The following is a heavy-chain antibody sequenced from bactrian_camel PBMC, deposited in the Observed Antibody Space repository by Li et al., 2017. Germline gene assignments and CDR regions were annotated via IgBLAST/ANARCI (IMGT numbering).Heavy chain of an antibody. CDR1: VYRASTYC. CDR2: IDKVGRT. V-gene: IGHV3S53*01. Sequence: QVQLVESGGGSVLAGGSLRLSCAASVYRASTYCMGWFRQAPGKVREGVATIDKVGRTTYVNSVKGRFTISKDNTKNMIFLEMNSLQSEDTALYYCATWVKVLGGVQPLTFANFAYWGQGTQVTVS. J-gene: IGHJ4*01. CDR3: ATWVKVLGGVQPLTFANFAY. D-gene: IGHD3*01.